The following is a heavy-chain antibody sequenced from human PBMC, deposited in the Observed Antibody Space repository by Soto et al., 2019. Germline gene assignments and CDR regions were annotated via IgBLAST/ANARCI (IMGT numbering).Heavy chain of an antibody. V-gene: IGHV3-30*18. CDR3: AKSSNCISTSCLLYYYYYYGMDV. CDR1: GFTFSSYG. D-gene: IGHD2-2*01. J-gene: IGHJ6*02. CDR2: ISYDGSNK. Sequence: GGSLRLSCAASGFTFSSYGMHWVRQAPGKGLEWVAVISYDGSNKYYADSVKGRFTISRDNSKNTLYLQMNSLRAEDTAVYYCAKSSNCISTSCLLYYYYYYGMDVWGQGTTVTVSS.